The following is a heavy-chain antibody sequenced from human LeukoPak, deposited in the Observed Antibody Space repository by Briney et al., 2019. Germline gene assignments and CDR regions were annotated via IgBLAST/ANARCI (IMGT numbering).Heavy chain of an antibody. CDR2: INPSGGST. CDR1: GYTFTSYY. Sequence: ASVKVSCKASGYTFTSYYMHWVRQAPGQGLEWMGIINPSGGSTSYAQKFQGRVTMTRDMSTSTVYMELSSLRSEDTAVYYCARGRFDYYDTSGYYRPREYYYYYYYMDVWGKGTTVTISS. CDR3: ARGRFDYYDTSGYYRPREYYYYYYYMDV. V-gene: IGHV1-46*01. D-gene: IGHD3-22*01. J-gene: IGHJ6*03.